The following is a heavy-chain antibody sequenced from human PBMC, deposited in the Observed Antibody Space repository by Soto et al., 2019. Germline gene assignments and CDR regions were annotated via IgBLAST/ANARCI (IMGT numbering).Heavy chain of an antibody. Sequence: SETLSLTCAVSGGSITSYYWSWIRQAPGKGLEWIGYIYHSGSTDYNPSLKSRVTMSLDTSKNQVSLRLTSVTPEDTAVYYCGRYSSGWYIDYWGQGTLVTVSS. CDR2: IYHSGST. CDR1: GGSITSYY. V-gene: IGHV4-4*09. D-gene: IGHD6-19*01. J-gene: IGHJ4*02. CDR3: GRYSSGWYIDY.